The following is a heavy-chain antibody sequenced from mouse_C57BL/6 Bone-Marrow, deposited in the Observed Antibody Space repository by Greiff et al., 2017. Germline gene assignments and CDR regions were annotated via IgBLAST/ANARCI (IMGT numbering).Heavy chain of an antibody. CDR3: ARSTTVVYWYFDV. J-gene: IGHJ1*03. CDR2: INPSSGYT. Sequence: VKLVESGAELARPGASVKMSCKASGYTFTSYTMHWVKQRPGQGLEWIGYINPSSGYTKYNQKFKDKATLTADKSSSTAYMQLSSLTSEDSAVYYCARSTTVVYWYFDVWGTGTTVTVSS. CDR1: GYTFTSYT. V-gene: IGHV1-4*01. D-gene: IGHD1-1*01.